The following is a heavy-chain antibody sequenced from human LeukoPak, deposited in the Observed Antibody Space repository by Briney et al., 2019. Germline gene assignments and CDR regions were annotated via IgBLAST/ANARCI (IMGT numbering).Heavy chain of an antibody. CDR2: ITSDSRYM. J-gene: IGHJ4*02. Sequence: GGSLRLSCAASGFTFSTYNMNWVRQAPGKGLEWVSSITSDSRYMYYADSVKGRFTISRDNAKNSLYLQMNSLRAEDTAVYYCASGDSGYDSSIDYWGQGTLVTVSS. D-gene: IGHD5-12*01. CDR1: GFTFSTYN. CDR3: ASGDSGYDSSIDY. V-gene: IGHV3-21*01.